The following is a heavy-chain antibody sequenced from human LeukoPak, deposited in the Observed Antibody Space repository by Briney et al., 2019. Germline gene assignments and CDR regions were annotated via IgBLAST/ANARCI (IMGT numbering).Heavy chain of an antibody. Sequence: PGRSLRLSCAASGFTFSTYGMHWVRQAPGKGLERVAVIWYDGSYKYYADSVKGRFTISRDNSKNTLYLQMNSLRAEDTAVYYCARDGGVGTSGSTDYWGQGTLVTVSS. V-gene: IGHV3-33*01. CDR1: GFTFSTYG. CDR2: IWYDGSYK. J-gene: IGHJ4*02. D-gene: IGHD6-19*01. CDR3: ARDGGVGTSGSTDY.